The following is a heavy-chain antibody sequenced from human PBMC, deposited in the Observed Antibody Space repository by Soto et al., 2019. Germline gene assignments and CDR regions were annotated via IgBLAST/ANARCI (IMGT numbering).Heavy chain of an antibody. CDR1: GGSISSYY. J-gene: IGHJ4*02. CDR3: VIGVWSYDFWSGYFYY. CDR2: IYYSGST. D-gene: IGHD3-3*01. V-gene: IGHV4-59*01. Sequence: SETLSLTCTVSGGSISSYYWSWIRQPPGKGQERIGYIYYSGSTNYNPSLKSRVTISVDTSKNQFSLKLSSVTAADTAVYYCVIGVWSYDFWSGYFYYCGQGSLVTVSS.